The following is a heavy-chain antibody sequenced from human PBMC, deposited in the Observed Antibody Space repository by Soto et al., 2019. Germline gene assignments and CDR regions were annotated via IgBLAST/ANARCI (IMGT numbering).Heavy chain of an antibody. Sequence: ASVKVSCKGSGYTFTSYGISWVRQAPGQGLEWMGWISAYNGNTNYAQKLQGRVTMTTDTSTSTAYMQLRSLRSDDTAVYYCARDLQPYYDSSGLDYWGQGTLVTVSS. CDR3: ARDLQPYYDSSGLDY. CDR1: GYTFTSYG. D-gene: IGHD3-22*01. V-gene: IGHV1-18*04. J-gene: IGHJ4*02. CDR2: ISAYNGNT.